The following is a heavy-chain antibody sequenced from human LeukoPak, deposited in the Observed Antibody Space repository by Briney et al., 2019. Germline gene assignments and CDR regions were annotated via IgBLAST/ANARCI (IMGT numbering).Heavy chain of an antibody. Sequence: ASVKVSCKASGYTFTTYGITWVRQAPGQGLEWMGWISAYNGNTNYAQKVQGRVTMTTGTSTSTAYMELRSLRSDDTAVYYCARALVDGYKELGYWGQGTLVTVSS. CDR1: GYTFTTYG. CDR2: ISAYNGNT. CDR3: ARALVDGYKELGY. D-gene: IGHD5-24*01. J-gene: IGHJ4*02. V-gene: IGHV1-18*01.